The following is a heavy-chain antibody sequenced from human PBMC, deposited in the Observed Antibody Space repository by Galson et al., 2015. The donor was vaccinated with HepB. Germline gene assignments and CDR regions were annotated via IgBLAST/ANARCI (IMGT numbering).Heavy chain of an antibody. J-gene: IGHJ3*02. CDR3: ARVFGEQWLVQGDAFDI. CDR1: GFTVSSNY. V-gene: IGHV3-66*01. Sequence: SLRLSCAASGFTVSSNYMSWVRQAPGKGLEWVSVIYSGGSTYYADSVKGRFTISRDNSKNTLYLQMNSLRAEDTAVYYCARVFGEQWLVQGDAFDIWGQGTMVTVSS. D-gene: IGHD6-19*01. CDR2: IYSGGST.